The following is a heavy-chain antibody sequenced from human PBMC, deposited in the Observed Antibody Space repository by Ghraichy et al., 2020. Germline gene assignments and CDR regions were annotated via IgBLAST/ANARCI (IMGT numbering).Heavy chain of an antibody. CDR1: GFSLSTSGVG. CDR3: AHSFLEWFPGLKNLKAGAFDY. V-gene: IGHV2-5*02. Sequence: SGPTLVKPTQTLTLTCTFSGFSLSTSGVGVGWIRQPPGKALEWLALIYWDDDKRYSPSLKSRLTINKATSKNQVVLTMTTMNPVDTATYYCAHSFLEWFPGLKNLKAGAFDYWGQGTLVTVSS. J-gene: IGHJ4*02. D-gene: IGHD3-3*01. CDR2: IYWDDDK.